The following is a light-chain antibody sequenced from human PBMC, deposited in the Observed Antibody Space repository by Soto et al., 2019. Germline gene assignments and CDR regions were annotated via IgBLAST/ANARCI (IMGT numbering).Light chain of an antibody. CDR1: SSDVGGYKY. J-gene: IGLJ1*01. V-gene: IGLV2-14*01. CDR3: SSYTSSSTRV. CDR2: DVS. Sequence: QSVLTQPASVSGSPGQSITISCTGTSSDVGGYKYVSWYQQHPGEGPKLMIYDVSNRPSGVSNRFSGSKSGNTASLTISGLQAEDEADYYCSSYTSSSTRVFGTGTKLTVL.